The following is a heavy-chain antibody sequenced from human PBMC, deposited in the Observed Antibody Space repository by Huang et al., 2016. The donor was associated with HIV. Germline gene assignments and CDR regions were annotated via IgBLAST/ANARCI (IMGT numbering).Heavy chain of an antibody. CDR1: GFRFSTYG. Sequence: VQLVESGGGVVQPGRSLRLACAASGFRFSTYGLHWVRQAPGKGREWVAVISYDGSNKYYAHSVKGRFTISRDTSENKVYLQMNSLRHEDTAVYYCAKDGADEEWDIDYWGQGTLVTVSS. D-gene: IGHD1-26*01. J-gene: IGHJ4*02. CDR3: AKDGADEEWDIDY. V-gene: IGHV3-30*18. CDR2: ISYDGSNK.